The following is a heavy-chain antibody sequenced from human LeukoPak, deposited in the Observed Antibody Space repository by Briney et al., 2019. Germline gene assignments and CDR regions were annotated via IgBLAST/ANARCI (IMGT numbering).Heavy chain of an antibody. CDR2: LSGSGGDT. J-gene: IGHJ4*02. CDR3: AKGAPSSSSIFDF. CDR1: GFTFSIYS. D-gene: IGHD6-6*01. Sequence: GGSLRLSCAASGFTFSIYSMNWVRQAPGKRLEWVSALSGSGGDTFYADSVKGRFTISRDNSKNTLYLQLSSLRPDDTAVYYCAKGAPSSSSIFDFWGPGTLVTVSS. V-gene: IGHV3-23*01.